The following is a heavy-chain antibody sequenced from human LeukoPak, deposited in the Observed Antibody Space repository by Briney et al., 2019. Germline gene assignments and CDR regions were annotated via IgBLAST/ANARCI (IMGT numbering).Heavy chain of an antibody. CDR3: ARAWNFDY. V-gene: IGHV5-51*01. CDR2: INPSDSDT. J-gene: IGHJ4*02. D-gene: IGHD1-1*01. CDR1: GYSFTNYW. Sequence: GESLKISCKGSGYSFTNYWIAWVRQVPGRGLEWMVIINPSDSDTRYSPSFQGQVTISADKSISTAYLQWSSLKASDSAMYYCARAWNFDYWGQGTLDTVSS.